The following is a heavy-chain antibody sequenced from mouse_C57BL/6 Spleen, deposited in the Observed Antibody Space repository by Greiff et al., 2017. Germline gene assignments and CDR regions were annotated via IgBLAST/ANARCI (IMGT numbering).Heavy chain of an antibody. D-gene: IGHD1-1*01. J-gene: IGHJ2*01. CDR1: GYTFTDYE. Sequence: VQRVESGAELVRPGASVTLSCKTSGYTFTDYEMHWVQQTPVHGLEWIGAIDPEPGGHASHQKFNGKGILTAAKSSSTAYIERRSLTSEDAGGYYCTRNYGSSLDYWGQGTTLTVSS. CDR3: TRNYGSSLDY. CDR2: IDPEPGGH. V-gene: IGHV1-15*01.